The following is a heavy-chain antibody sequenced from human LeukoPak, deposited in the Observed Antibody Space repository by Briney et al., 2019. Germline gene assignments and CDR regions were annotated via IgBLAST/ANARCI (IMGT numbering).Heavy chain of an antibody. CDR1: GGSISSYY. CDR3: ARDQGRGRYFDY. J-gene: IGHJ4*02. CDR2: IYYSGST. D-gene: IGHD3-10*01. Sequence: PSETLSLTCTVSGGSISSYYWSWIRQPPGKGLEWIGYIYYSGSTNYNPFLKSRVTISVDTSKNQFSLKLSSVTAADTAVYYCARDQGRGRYFDYWGQGTLVTVSS. V-gene: IGHV4-59*01.